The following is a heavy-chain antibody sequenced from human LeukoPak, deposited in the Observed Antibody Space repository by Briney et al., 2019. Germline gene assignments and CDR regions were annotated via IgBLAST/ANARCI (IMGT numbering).Heavy chain of an antibody. CDR3: AKEGPIPVAAYFDY. Sequence: GGSLRLSCAASGFTFSDYYMSWIRQAPGKGLEWVSYISSSSSYTNYADSVKGRFTISRDNAKNSLYLQMNGLRTEDTALYYCAKEGPIPVAAYFDYWGQGTLVTVSS. CDR1: GFTFSDYY. CDR2: ISSSSSYT. J-gene: IGHJ4*02. V-gene: IGHV3-11*05. D-gene: IGHD6-19*01.